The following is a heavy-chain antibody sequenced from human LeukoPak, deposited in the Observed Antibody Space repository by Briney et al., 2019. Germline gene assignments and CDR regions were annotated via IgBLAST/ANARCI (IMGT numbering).Heavy chain of an antibody. D-gene: IGHD2-15*01. Sequence: GGSLRLSCAASGFTVSSNYMNWVRQAPGKGLEWVSVIYTDGATYYADSVKGRFTISRDNSKNTLYLQMNSLRAGDTAVYYCARGYCSGSSCYPGLYWGQGSLVTVSS. V-gene: IGHV3-66*02. CDR1: GFTVSSNY. J-gene: IGHJ4*02. CDR2: IYTDGAT. CDR3: ARGYCSGSSCYPGLY.